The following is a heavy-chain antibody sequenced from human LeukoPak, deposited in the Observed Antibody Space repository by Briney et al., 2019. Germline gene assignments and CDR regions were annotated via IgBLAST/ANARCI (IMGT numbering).Heavy chain of an antibody. V-gene: IGHV4-34*01. CDR1: GLTFDIYS. CDR3: ASVRGRSWFDP. CDR2: VNHSGST. J-gene: IGHJ5*02. D-gene: IGHD1-14*01. Sequence: PGGSLRLSCDASGLTFDIYSMSWVRQAPGKGLEWIGEVNHSGSTNYNPSLKSRVTISVDTSKNQFSLKLSSVTAADTAVYYCASVRGRSWFDPWGQGTLVTVSS.